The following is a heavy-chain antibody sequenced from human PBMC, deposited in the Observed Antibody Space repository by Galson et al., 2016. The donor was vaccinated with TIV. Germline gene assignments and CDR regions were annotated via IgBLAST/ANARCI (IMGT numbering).Heavy chain of an antibody. D-gene: IGHD1-26*01. Sequence: SVKVSCKASGGTLNNYVINWVRQAPGQGLEWMGRIMPILDITKYTQKFQGRVTITADESTSTAYMELSSLRSEGTAIYYCATSLHDTTRCFDYWGQGSLDTVSS. CDR2: IMPILDIT. V-gene: IGHV1-69*04. CDR1: GGTLNNYV. J-gene: IGHJ4*02. CDR3: ATSLHDTTRCFDY.